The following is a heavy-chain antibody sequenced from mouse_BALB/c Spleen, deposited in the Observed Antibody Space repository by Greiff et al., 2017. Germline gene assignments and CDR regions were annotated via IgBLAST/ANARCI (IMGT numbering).Heavy chain of an antibody. J-gene: IGHJ3*01. CDR1: GYTFTDYE. V-gene: IGHV1-15*01. D-gene: IGHD2-13*01. CDR3: TRGLAY. Sequence: VQLQESGAELVRPGASVTLSCKASGYTFTDYEMHWVKQTPVHGLEWIGAIDPETGGTAYNQKFKGKATLTADKSSSTAYMELRSLTSEDSAVYYCTRGLAYWGQGTLVTVSA. CDR2: IDPETGGT.